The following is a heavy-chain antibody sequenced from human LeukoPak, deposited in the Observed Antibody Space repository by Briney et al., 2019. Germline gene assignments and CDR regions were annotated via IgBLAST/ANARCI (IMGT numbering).Heavy chain of an antibody. CDR1: VDLHKRSDQY. J-gene: IGHJ4*02. Sequence: SETQSLTCTVSVDLHKRSDQYWGWIRQPPGKGLEWIGIIYHSGSTYYNPSLKSRVTISVDTSKNQFSLKLSSVTAPDTAVYYCARQYCSSVTCWAYFDHWGQGTLVTVSS. D-gene: IGHD2-2*01. CDR2: IYHSGST. V-gene: IGHV4-39*01. CDR3: ARQYCSSVTCWAYFDH.